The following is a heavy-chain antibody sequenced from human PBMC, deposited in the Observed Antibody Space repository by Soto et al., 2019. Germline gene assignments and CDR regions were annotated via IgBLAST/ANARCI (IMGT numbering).Heavy chain of an antibody. V-gene: IGHV1-2*02. J-gene: IGHJ4*02. D-gene: IGHD3-10*01. CDR3: GRDDYGIFPY. CDR1: GYSISAYY. CDR2: IDPKNGGT. Sequence: QVQLVQSGTEVKKPGASVKVSCQASGYSISAYYIHWVRQAPGQGLEWMGWIDPKNGGTVSAQQLQGRLPMTRDTSISTVYMDLSGLTSDDTALYYCGRDDYGIFPYWGQGSLVTVSS.